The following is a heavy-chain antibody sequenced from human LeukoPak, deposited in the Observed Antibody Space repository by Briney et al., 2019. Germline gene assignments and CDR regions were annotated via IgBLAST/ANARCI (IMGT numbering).Heavy chain of an antibody. V-gene: IGHV3-73*01. CDR2: IRSTANGYAT. J-gene: IGHJ4*02. D-gene: IGHD1-1*01. Sequence: GGSLRLSCAASGFTFSGSALHWVCRASGKGLEWVGRIRSTANGYATAYAASVKGRFTISRDDSKNTAYLQMSSLRAEDTAVYYCAGAIYSNNWLLDSWGQGTLVAVSS. CDR1: GFTFSGSA. CDR3: AGAIYSNNWLLDS.